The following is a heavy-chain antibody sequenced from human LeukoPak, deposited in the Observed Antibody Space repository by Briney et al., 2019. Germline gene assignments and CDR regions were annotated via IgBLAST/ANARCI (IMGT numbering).Heavy chain of an antibody. V-gene: IGHV1-18*01. CDR1: GYTFTSYG. Sequence: ASVKVSCKASGYTFTSYGINWVRQAPGQGLEWMGWISAYNGNTNYAQKLQGRVTMTTDTSTSTAYMELRSLRSDDTAVYYCARVVSYGGTSPPDYWGQGTLVTVSS. D-gene: IGHD4-23*01. CDR2: ISAYNGNT. CDR3: ARVVSYGGTSPPDY. J-gene: IGHJ4*02.